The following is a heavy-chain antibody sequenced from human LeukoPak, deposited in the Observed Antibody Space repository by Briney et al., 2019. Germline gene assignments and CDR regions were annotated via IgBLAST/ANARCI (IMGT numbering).Heavy chain of an antibody. Sequence: GASVKVSCKASGYTFTSYAVHWVRQAPGQSLEWMGWINAGNGNTKYSQKFQGRVTIARDTSASTAYMGLSSLRSEDTAVYYCARWAKYGSGSYYTDWGQGTLVTVSS. V-gene: IGHV1-3*01. CDR2: INAGNGNT. D-gene: IGHD3-10*01. CDR3: ARWAKYGSGSYYTD. CDR1: GYTFTSYA. J-gene: IGHJ4*02.